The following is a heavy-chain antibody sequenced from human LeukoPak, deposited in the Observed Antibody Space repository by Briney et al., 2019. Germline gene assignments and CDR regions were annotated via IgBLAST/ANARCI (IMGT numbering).Heavy chain of an antibody. V-gene: IGHV3-21*01. J-gene: IGHJ4*02. D-gene: IGHD3-16*01. CDR3: GRAFPPLRTSSAGDL. CDR2: ISYLSTHV. CDR1: GFTFSDYD. Sequence: GGSLRLSCSASGFTFSDYDMNWVRQAPGKGLEWVSSISYLSTHVYYGDSVKGRFSISRDNAKNSLYLQMNSLGAEDAAIYYCGRAFPPLRTSSAGDLWGQGILVTVSS.